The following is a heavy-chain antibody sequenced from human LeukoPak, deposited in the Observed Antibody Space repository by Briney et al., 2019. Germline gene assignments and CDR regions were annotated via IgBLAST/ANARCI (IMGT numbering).Heavy chain of an antibody. Sequence: GRSLRLSCAASGFTFSSYGIDWVRQAPGKGLEWVAVIWYDGSEKYYADSVKGRFTISRDQSKNTAYLQMNSLRAEDTAVYYCARLGSGWSFDYWGQGALATVSS. CDR3: ARLGSGWSFDY. V-gene: IGHV3-33*01. J-gene: IGHJ4*02. CDR2: IWYDGSEK. CDR1: GFTFSSYG. D-gene: IGHD6-19*01.